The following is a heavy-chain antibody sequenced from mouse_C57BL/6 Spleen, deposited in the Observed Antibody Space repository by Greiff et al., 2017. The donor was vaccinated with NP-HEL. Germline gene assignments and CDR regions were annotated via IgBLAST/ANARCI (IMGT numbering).Heavy chain of an antibody. D-gene: IGHD2-1*01. CDR1: GYAFSSSW. CDR2: IYPGDGDT. CDR3: ARGGIYYGNPYYAMDY. V-gene: IGHV1-82*01. Sequence: VKLMESGPELVKPGASVKISCKASGYAFSSSWMNWVKQRPGKGLEWIGRIYPGDGDTNYNGKFKGKATLTADKSSSTAYMELRSLTSEDSAVYFCARGGIYYGNPYYAMDYWGQGTSVTVSS. J-gene: IGHJ4*01.